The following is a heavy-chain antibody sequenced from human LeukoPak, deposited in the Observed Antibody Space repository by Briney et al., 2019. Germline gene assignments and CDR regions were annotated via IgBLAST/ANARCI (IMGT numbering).Heavy chain of an antibody. D-gene: IGHD1-14*01. CDR1: GDSVTNDFF. V-gene: IGHV4-38-2*02. CDR3: ARWASISREPGGFFDH. CDR2: FCLGRDT. Sequence: SETLSLTCTVSGDSVTNDFFWGWVRPPPGKELEWIGSFCLGRDTYYRPSLKSRVTISVDTSKNQFSLNLNSVTAADTAVYYCARWASISREPGGFFDHWGQGTLVTVSS. J-gene: IGHJ4*02.